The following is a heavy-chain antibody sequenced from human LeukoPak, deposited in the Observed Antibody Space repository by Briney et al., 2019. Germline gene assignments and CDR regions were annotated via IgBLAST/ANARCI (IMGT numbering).Heavy chain of an antibody. CDR1: GFTFSSYA. D-gene: IGHD4-17*01. Sequence: GSLRLSCAASGFTFSSYAIHWVRQVPGKGLKWVAVISYDGSNKYYADSVKGRFTISRDNSKNTLYLQMNSLRAEDTAVYYCARETGSAVGSTDFDYWGQGTLVTVSS. CDR2: ISYDGSNK. CDR3: ARETGSAVGSTDFDY. J-gene: IGHJ4*02. V-gene: IGHV3-30-3*01.